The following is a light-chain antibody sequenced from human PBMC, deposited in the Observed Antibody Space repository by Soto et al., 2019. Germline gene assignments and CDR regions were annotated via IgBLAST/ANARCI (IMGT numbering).Light chain of an antibody. CDR2: AAS. V-gene: IGKV1-39*01. Sequence: DIQMTPSPSSLSASLGERATITCRASQSISSYLNWYQQKPGKAPKLLIYAASSLQSGVPSRFSGSGSGTDFTLTISSLQPEDFATYYCQQSYSTPQTFGQGTKVDIK. J-gene: IGKJ1*01. CDR3: QQSYSTPQT. CDR1: QSISSY.